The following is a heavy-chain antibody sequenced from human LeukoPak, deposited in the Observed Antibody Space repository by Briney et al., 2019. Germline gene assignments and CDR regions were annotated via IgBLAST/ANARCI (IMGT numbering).Heavy chain of an antibody. CDR2: ISYDGSNK. Sequence: GESLRISCAASGFSFSSYGMHWVRQAPGKRLEWVAVISYDGSNKYYADSVKGRFTISRDNSKNMLYLQMNSLRAEDTAVYYCAKATWGEIDYWGQGTLVTVSS. CDR3: AKATWGEIDY. V-gene: IGHV3-30*18. CDR1: GFSFSSYG. D-gene: IGHD3-16*01. J-gene: IGHJ4*02.